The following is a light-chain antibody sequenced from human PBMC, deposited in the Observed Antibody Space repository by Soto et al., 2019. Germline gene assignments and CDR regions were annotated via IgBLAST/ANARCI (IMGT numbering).Light chain of an antibody. Sequence: QSALTQPASVSGSPGQSITISCTGTSSDVGGYKFVSWYQQHPGKAPKLMIYEVSNRPSGVSNRVSGSKSGNTASLTISGLQAEDEADYYCSSYTTSSTRVFGGGTQLTVL. J-gene: IGLJ3*02. CDR1: SSDVGGYKF. CDR2: EVS. CDR3: SSYTTSSTRV. V-gene: IGLV2-14*01.